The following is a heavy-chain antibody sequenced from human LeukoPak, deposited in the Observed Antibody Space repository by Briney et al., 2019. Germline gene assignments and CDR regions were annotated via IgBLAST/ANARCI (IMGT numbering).Heavy chain of an antibody. CDR2: INPNSGGT. CDR3: ARGKPQWLVPATLDY. Sequence: ASVKVSCKASGYTFTGYYMHWVRQAPGQGLEWMGWINPNSGGTNYAQKFQGRVTMTRDTSISTAYMELSRLRSDDTAVYYCARGKPQWLVPATLDYWGQGTLVTVSS. J-gene: IGHJ4*02. V-gene: IGHV1-2*02. D-gene: IGHD6-19*01. CDR1: GYTFTGYY.